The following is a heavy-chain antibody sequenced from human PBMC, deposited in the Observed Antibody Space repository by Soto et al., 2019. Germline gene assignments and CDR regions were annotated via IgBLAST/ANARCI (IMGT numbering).Heavy chain of an antibody. CDR1: GSTFSDYY. D-gene: IGHD3-22*01. Sequence: PGGSLRLSCAASGSTFSDYYMSWIRQAPGKGLEWVAVIWYDGSNKYYADSVKGRFTISRDNSKNTLYLQMNSLRAEDTAVYYCASYDSSGSMAYWGQGTLVTVSS. V-gene: IGHV3-33*08. J-gene: IGHJ4*02. CDR3: ASYDSSGSMAY. CDR2: IWYDGSNK.